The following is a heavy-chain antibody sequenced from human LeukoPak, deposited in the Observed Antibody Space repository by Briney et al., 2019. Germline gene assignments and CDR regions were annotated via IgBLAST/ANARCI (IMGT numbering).Heavy chain of an antibody. J-gene: IGHJ1*01. CDR2: IYLYGTT. V-gene: IGHV4-4*02. CDR3: ARRYSSSWREYFQH. Sequence: PSETLSLTCSVSAGSISSSSWWSWVRQSPVKGLEWIGEIYLYGTTNYNPSLKSRVTISVDTSKNQFSLKLSSVTAADTAVYYCARRYSSSWREYFQHWGQGTLVTVSS. CDR1: AGSISSSSW. D-gene: IGHD6-13*01.